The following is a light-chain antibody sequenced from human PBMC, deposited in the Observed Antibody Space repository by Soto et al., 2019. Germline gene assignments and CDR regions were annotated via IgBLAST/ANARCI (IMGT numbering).Light chain of an antibody. CDR1: QSVSSSY. CDR2: GAS. V-gene: IGKV3-20*01. Sequence: EIVLTQSPGTLSLSPGERATLSCMASQSVSSSYLAWYQQKPGQPPRLLIYGASSRATGIPDRFSGSGSGTDFTLTISRLEPEDFAVFYCQHYDSLPITFGQGTRREN. CDR3: QHYDSLPIT. J-gene: IGKJ5*01.